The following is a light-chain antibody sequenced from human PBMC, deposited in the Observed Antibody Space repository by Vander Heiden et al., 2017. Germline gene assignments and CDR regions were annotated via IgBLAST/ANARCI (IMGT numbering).Light chain of an antibody. Sequence: DIVMTQSPDSLAVSLGERATINCKSGQTILDSTNNWYYLAWYQQKPGQPPKLLIYWASTRGSGVPDRFSGSGSGTDFTLTISNLQAEDVAVYYCQQYYSTPRAFGQGTTVEIK. CDR3: QQYYSTPRA. CDR2: WAS. J-gene: IGKJ1*01. V-gene: IGKV4-1*01. CDR1: QTILDSTNNWYY.